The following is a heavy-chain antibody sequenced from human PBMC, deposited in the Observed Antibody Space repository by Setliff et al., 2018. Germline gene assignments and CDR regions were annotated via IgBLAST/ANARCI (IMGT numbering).Heavy chain of an antibody. CDR3: ARAPQYSNFWYALSWFDP. J-gene: IGHJ5*02. V-gene: IGHV4-34*01. D-gene: IGHD3-3*01. Sequence: PSETLSLTCAVYGGSFSGYHWSWIRQPPGEGLEWIGEISHSGDPNYNPSLKSRVTISLDTSKNQFSLKLTSVTAADTAVYYCARAPQYSNFWYALSWFDPWGQGTLVTVSS. CDR2: ISHSGDP. CDR1: GGSFSGYH.